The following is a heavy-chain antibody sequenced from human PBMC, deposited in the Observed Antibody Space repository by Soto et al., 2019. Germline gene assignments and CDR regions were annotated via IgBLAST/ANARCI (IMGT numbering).Heavy chain of an antibody. J-gene: IGHJ6*02. CDR1: GGSISSGDCY. CDR3: DREVVAATYYGMDV. D-gene: IGHD2-15*01. Sequence: SETLALACTVSGGSISSGDCYGSWILQPPGKGLELIGYIYYSGSTYYNPSLKSRVTISVDTSKNQFSLKLSSVTAVDTAVYYCDREVVAATYYGMDVWGQGTTVTVSS. V-gene: IGHV4-30-4*01. CDR2: IYYSGST.